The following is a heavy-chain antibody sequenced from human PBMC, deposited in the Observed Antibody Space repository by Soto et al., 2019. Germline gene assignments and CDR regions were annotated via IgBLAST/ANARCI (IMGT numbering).Heavy chain of an antibody. CDR3: ARESGAVAAPDDY. J-gene: IGHJ4*02. CDR2: IWYDGSNK. CDR1: GFTFSSYG. V-gene: IGHV3-33*01. Sequence: QVQLVESGGGVVQPGRSLRLSCAASGFTFSSYGMHWVRQAPGKGLEWVAVIWYDGSNKYYADSVKGRFTISRDNSKNTLYLQMNSLRAKDTAVYYCARESGAVAAPDDYWGQGTLVTVSS. D-gene: IGHD6-19*01.